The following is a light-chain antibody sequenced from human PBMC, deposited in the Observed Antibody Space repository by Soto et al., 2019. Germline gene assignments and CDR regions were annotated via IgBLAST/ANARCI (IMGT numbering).Light chain of an antibody. J-gene: IGKJ5*01. CDR1: QGISSY. CDR2: KAS. V-gene: IGKV1-8*01. CDR3: QQYNSYST. Sequence: AIRITQSPSSLSASTGDRVTSTGGASQGISSYLAWYQQKPGKAPKLLIYKASSLESGVPSRFSGSGSGTEFTLTISSLQPDDFATYYCQQYNSYSTFGQGTRLEIK.